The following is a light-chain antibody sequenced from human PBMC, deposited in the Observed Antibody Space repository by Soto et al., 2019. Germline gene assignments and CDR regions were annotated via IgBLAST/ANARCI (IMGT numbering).Light chain of an antibody. CDR1: SSNIGAGYD. Sequence: QSVLTLPPSVSGAAGQRVTISCTGSSSNIGAGYDVHWYQQLPGTAPKLLIYGNINRPSGVPDRFSGSKSGTSASLAITGLQAEDEADYYCQSYDTSLSGFYVFGTGTKVTVL. CDR3: QSYDTSLSGFYV. V-gene: IGLV1-40*01. CDR2: GNI. J-gene: IGLJ1*01.